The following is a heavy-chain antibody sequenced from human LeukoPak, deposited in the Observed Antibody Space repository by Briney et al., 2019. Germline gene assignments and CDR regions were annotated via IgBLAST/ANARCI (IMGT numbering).Heavy chain of an antibody. CDR3: AKARSVSSSWLYYFDY. CDR1: GFTFSSYA. V-gene: IGHV3-23*01. J-gene: IGHJ4*02. Sequence: PGGSLRLSCAASGFTFSSYAMSWVRQAPGKGLEWVSAISGSGGSTYYADSVKGRFTISRDNSKNTLYLQMNSLRAEDTAVYYCAKARSVSSSWLYYFDYWGQGTLVTVSS. CDR2: ISGSGGST. D-gene: IGHD6-13*01.